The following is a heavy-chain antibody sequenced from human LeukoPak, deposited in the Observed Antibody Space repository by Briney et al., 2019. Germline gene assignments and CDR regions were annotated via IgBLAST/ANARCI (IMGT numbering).Heavy chain of an antibody. V-gene: IGHV3-21*01. CDR2: IGTTSTFI. Sequence: GGSLRLSCAASGFTSTSYTMNWVRQAPGKGLEWVASIGTTSTFIHYADSVKGRFTISRDNAQDSLFLQMNSLGAEDTAVYYCAKAHPGFDYWGQGVLVTVSS. CDR3: AKAHPGFDY. J-gene: IGHJ4*02. CDR1: GFTSTSYT.